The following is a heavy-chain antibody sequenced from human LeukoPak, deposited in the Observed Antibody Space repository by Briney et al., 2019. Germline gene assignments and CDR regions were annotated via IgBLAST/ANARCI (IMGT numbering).Heavy chain of an antibody. CDR3: ATVTYYDFWSGQGTGAFDI. V-gene: IGHV1-18*01. D-gene: IGHD3-3*01. J-gene: IGHJ3*02. CDR1: GYTFTSYG. Sequence: ASVKVSCKASGYTFTSYGISWVRQAPGQGLEWMGWISAYNGNTNYAQKLQGRVTMTTDTSTSTAYMELRSLRSEDTAVYYCATVTYYDFWSGQGTGAFDIWGQGTMVTVSS. CDR2: ISAYNGNT.